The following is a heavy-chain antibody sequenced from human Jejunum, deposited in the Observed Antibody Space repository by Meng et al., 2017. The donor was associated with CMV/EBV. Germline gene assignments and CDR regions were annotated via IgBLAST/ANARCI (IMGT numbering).Heavy chain of an antibody. CDR2: IFHSGAT. CDR1: GGSLSGTNW. V-gene: IGHV4-4*01. J-gene: IGHJ4*02. Sequence: SLTFVVPGGSLSGTNWWNWFRQPPGVGLEWIGEIFHSGATNYNPSLKSRATLSIDNSKNQFSLKLTSVTVADTAVYFCGDPPAGYWGQGVLVTVSS. CDR3: GDPPAGY.